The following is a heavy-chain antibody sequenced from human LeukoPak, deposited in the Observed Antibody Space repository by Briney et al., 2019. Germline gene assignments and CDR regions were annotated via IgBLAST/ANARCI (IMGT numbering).Heavy chain of an antibody. CDR3: ARGGAEYDAFDI. CDR1: GGSISSYY. D-gene: IGHD2/OR15-2a*01. J-gene: IGHJ3*02. CDR2: IYYSGST. V-gene: IGHV4-59*01. Sequence: SETLSLTCTVSGGSISSYYWSWIRQPPGKGLEWIANIYYSGSTNYNPSLESRVTISVDTSKNQFSLKLNSVTAADTAVYYCARGGAEYDAFDIWGQGTMVTVSS.